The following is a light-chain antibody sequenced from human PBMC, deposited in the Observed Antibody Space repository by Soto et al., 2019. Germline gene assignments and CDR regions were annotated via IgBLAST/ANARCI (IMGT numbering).Light chain of an antibody. V-gene: IGKV3-15*01. CDR3: QQHKNWPPIS. Sequence: ILITPWPGTGSESTVVSATLSSKASQNIYYNVAWYQHRPGQAPRLLIYRASTRAPGVPARFSGSGSGTEFTLTIRCLQPEDFAVYYCQQHKNWPPISSAQGTRLEIK. J-gene: IGKJ5*01. CDR1: QNIYYN. CDR2: RAS.